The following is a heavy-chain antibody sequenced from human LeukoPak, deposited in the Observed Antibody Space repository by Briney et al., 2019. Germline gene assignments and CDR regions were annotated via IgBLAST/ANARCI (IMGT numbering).Heavy chain of an antibody. D-gene: IGHD2-2*01. CDR1: GGSISSYY. Sequence: PSETLSLTCTVSGGSISSYYWSWIRQPPGKGLEWIGYIYYSGSTNYNPSLKSRVTISVDTSKNQFSLKLSSVTAADTAVYYCARVPAATLYYYYYMDVWGKGTTVTVSS. V-gene: IGHV4-59*01. CDR2: IYYSGST. CDR3: ARVPAATLYYYYYMDV. J-gene: IGHJ6*03.